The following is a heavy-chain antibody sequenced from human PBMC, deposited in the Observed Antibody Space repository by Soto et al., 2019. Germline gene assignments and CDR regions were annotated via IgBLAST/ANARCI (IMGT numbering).Heavy chain of an antibody. CDR1: GGSISSYY. D-gene: IGHD3-9*01. V-gene: IGHV4-59*12. Sequence: SETLSLTCTVSGGSISSYYWSWIRQPPGKGLEWIGYIYYIVSTDYNPSVKSRFTRSLYTCKDHFCLKLSSLTAADTAVYYCARRLILNGYNCYFDLWGRGTLVTVSS. CDR3: ARRLILNGYNCYFDL. CDR2: IYYIVST. J-gene: IGHJ2*01.